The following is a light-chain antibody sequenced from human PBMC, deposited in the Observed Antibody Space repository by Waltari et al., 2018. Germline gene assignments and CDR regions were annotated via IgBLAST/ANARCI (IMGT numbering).Light chain of an antibody. V-gene: IGKV3-15*01. CDR1: QSVSGN. J-gene: IGKJ2*01. CDR3: QQYNDWPQT. Sequence: IVMTQSPATLSVSPGERVTLSRRASQSVSGNLAWYQQKPGHAPRRLMSGASTRAAGLPTRFSGSGSGTEFTVTISSLQSEDFAVYYCQQYNDWPQTFGQGTKLETK. CDR2: GAS.